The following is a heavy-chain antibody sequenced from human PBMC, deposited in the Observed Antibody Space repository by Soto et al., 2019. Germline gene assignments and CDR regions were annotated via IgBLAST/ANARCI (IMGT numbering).Heavy chain of an antibody. D-gene: IGHD3-10*01. J-gene: IGHJ4*02. CDR1: GFTFSDHY. CDR3: TVWGSGNDFGAA. V-gene: IGHV3-72*01. CDR2: SKNKADSYTT. Sequence: EVQLVESGGGLVQPGGSLRLSCAASGFTFSDHYMDWVRQAPGKGLEWVGRSKNKADSYTTEYAASVKGRFTISRDGSTNSLVLKMARLKTGDTAVYYCTVWGSGNDFGAAWGQGILVTVSS.